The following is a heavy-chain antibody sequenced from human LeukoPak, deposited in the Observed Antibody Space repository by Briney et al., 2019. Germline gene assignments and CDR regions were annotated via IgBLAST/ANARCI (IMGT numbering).Heavy chain of an antibody. CDR2: INHSGST. CDR3: ARELGTTRAFDI. V-gene: IGHV4-34*01. CDR1: GGSFSGYY. J-gene: IGHJ3*02. Sequence: SETLSLTCAVYGGSFSGYYWSWIRQPPGKGLEWIGEINHSGSTNYNPSLKSRVTISVDTSKNQFSLKLSSVTAADTAVYYCARELGTTRAFDIWGQGTMVTVSS. D-gene: IGHD4-17*01.